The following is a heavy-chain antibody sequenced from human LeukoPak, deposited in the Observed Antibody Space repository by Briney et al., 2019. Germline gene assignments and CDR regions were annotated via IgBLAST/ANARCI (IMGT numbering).Heavy chain of an antibody. J-gene: IGHJ4*02. V-gene: IGHV3-23*01. D-gene: IGHD3-9*01. CDR2: ISGSGGST. Sequence: GGSLRLSCAASGFIFSSYAMSWVRQAPGKGLEWVSAISGSGGSTYYADSVKGRFTISRDNSKNTLYLQMNSLRAEDTAVYYCANDPTYYDILTGYYRAEFDYWGQGTLVTVSS. CDR3: ANDPTYYDILTGYYRAEFDY. CDR1: GFIFSSYA.